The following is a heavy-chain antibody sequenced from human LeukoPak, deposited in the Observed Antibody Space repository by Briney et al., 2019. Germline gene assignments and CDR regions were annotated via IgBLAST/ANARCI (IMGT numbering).Heavy chain of an antibody. CDR1: GYSISSGYY. CDR2: IYHSGST. CDR3: ARHREIAAAGPRYWYFDP. V-gene: IGHV4-38-2*01. D-gene: IGHD6-13*01. J-gene: IGHJ2*01. Sequence: PSETLSLTCAVSGYSISSGYYWGWIRQPPGKGLEWIGSIYHSGSTYYNPSLKSRVTISVDTSKNQFSLKLSSVTAADTAVYYCARHREIAAAGPRYWYFDPWGRGTLVTVSS.